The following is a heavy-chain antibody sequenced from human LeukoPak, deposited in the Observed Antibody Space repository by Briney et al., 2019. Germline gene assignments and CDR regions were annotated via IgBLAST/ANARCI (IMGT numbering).Heavy chain of an antibody. CDR1: GFTFSSYA. Sequence: GGSLRLSYAASGFTFSSYAMHWVRQAPGKGLEYVSAISSNGGSTYYANSVRGRFTISRDNSKNTLYLQMGSLGAEDMAVYYCARGPSGYHNTGGQGTLVTVSS. CDR3: ARGPSGYHNT. V-gene: IGHV3-64*01. D-gene: IGHD5-12*01. J-gene: IGHJ4*02. CDR2: ISSNGGST.